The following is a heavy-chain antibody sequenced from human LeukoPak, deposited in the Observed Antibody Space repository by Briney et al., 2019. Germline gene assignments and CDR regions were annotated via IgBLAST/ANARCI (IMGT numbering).Heavy chain of an antibody. CDR1: GFTFSSYA. Sequence: GGSLRLSCAASGFTFSSYAMRWVRQAPGKGLQWVAVISYDGSQKYYADSVKGRFTISRDNSKNTLYLQMNSLRAEDTAVYYCASLLIPDIDYWGQGTLVTVSS. D-gene: IGHD3-16*01. V-gene: IGHV3-30-3*01. J-gene: IGHJ4*02. CDR2: ISYDGSQK. CDR3: ASLLIPDIDY.